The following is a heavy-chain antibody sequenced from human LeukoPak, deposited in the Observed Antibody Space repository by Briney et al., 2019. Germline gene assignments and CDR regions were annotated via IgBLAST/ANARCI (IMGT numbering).Heavy chain of an antibody. V-gene: IGHV3-23*01. J-gene: IGHJ4*02. CDR2: ISGSGGNT. CDR1: GFTFSSYA. Sequence: LPGGSLRLSCAASGFTFSSYAMSWVRQAPGKGLEWVSTISGSGGNTYYADSVKGRFTISRDTSKNTLYLQMNSPRAEDTAVYYCAKDMYYDSSGPVFDYWGQGTLVTVSS. D-gene: IGHD3-22*01. CDR3: AKDMYYDSSGPVFDY.